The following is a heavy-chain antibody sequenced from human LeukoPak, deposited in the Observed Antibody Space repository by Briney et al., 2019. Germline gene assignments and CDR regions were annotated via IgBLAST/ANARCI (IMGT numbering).Heavy chain of an antibody. J-gene: IGHJ4*02. D-gene: IGHD6-19*01. CDR3: AAGSGWSDY. Sequence: KTSETLSLTCAVYGGSFSGYYWSWIRQPPGKGLEWIGEINHSGSTNYNPSLKSRVTISVDTSKNQFSLKLSSVTAADTAVYYCAAGSGWSDYWGQGTLVTVSS. V-gene: IGHV4-34*01. CDR1: GGSFSGYY. CDR2: INHSGST.